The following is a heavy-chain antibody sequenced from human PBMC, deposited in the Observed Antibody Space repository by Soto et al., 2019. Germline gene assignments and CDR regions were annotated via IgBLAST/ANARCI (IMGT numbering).Heavy chain of an antibody. J-gene: IGHJ6*02. D-gene: IGHD1-26*01. CDR1: GYTFTGYY. Sequence: ASVKVSYKASGYTFTGYYVHWVRQAPGQGLEWMGWINPNSGDTYLAQRFQGRVTMNRDTSIGTAYMELRGLTSDDTAEYYCAKGGAIVAAGTRVYLYNAMDVWGQGTTVTVSS. CDR2: INPNSGDT. CDR3: AKGGAIVAAGTRVYLYNAMDV. V-gene: IGHV1-2*02.